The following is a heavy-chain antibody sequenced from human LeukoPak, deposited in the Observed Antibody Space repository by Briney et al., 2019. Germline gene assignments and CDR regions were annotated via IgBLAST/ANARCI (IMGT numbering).Heavy chain of an antibody. D-gene: IGHD2-2*01. V-gene: IGHV3-64*02. CDR1: GFTFSTYA. CDR2: ISSNGSRT. J-gene: IGHJ4*02. CDR3: ARSIVVVPAAILLDGFDY. Sequence: GGSLRLSCAASGFTFSTYAMHWVRQAPGKGLEYVSAISSNGSRTYYADSVKGRFTISRDNSKNTMYLRLGSLRAEDMAVYFCARSIVVVPAAILLDGFDYWGQGTLVTVSS.